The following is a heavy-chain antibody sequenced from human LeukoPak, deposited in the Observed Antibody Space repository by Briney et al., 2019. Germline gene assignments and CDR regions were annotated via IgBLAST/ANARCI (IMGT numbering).Heavy chain of an antibody. CDR1: GFTFGSYT. D-gene: IGHD3-3*01. J-gene: IGHJ4*02. V-gene: IGHV3-48*03. Sequence: PGGSLRPSCAASGFTFGSYTMHWVRQAPGKGMEWVSYLTPGGTIYYGDSVRGRFTISRDNAKSSLYLQMNSLRVEDTAVYYCVRDLSASYYDFWGQGTLVTVSS. CDR3: VRDLSASYYDF. CDR2: LTPGGTI.